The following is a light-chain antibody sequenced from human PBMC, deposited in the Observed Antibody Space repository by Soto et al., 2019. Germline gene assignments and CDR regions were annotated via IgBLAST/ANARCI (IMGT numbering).Light chain of an antibody. J-gene: IGKJ2*01. CDR3: HQHSGYSPYT. CDR2: KAS. V-gene: IGKV1-5*03. Sequence: PGKAPKLLIYKASTLETGVPSRFSGSGSGTEFTLTISSLQPDDFATYYFHQHSGYSPYTFGQGTRLEIK.